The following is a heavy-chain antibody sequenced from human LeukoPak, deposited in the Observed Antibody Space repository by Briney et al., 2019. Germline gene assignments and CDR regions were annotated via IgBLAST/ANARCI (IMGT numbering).Heavy chain of an antibody. Sequence: SETLSLTCTVSGGSISSYHWSWIRQVPGKGLQWIGSIYTNGSTNYNPSLKSRVTISIDSSKNQFSLKLTSVTAADTAVYYCARTVWTYDSARPLWFDPWGQGTLVTVSS. CDR1: GGSISSYH. V-gene: IGHV4-4*09. D-gene: IGHD1-1*01. CDR3: ARTVWTYDSARPLWFDP. J-gene: IGHJ5*02. CDR2: IYTNGST.